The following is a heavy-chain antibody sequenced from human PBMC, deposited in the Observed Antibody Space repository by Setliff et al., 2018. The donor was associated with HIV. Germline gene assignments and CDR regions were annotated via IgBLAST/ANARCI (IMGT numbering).Heavy chain of an antibody. CDR3: ARVKSGTLGGYVDY. V-gene: IGHV4-39*07. Sequence: ASETLSLTCTVSGASISRSSYYWGWIRQPPGKGLEWIGSIYYSGSTYYNPSLKSRVTISVDTSKDQFSLRLSSVTAADTAVYFCARVKSGTLGGYVDYWGQGTLVPSPQ. CDR1: GASISRSSYY. CDR2: IYYSGST. J-gene: IGHJ4*02. D-gene: IGHD3-16*01.